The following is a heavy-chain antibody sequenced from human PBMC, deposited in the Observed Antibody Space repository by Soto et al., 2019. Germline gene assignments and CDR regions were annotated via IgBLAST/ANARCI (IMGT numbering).Heavy chain of an antibody. CDR2: IIPIFGTA. V-gene: IGHV1-69*12. CDR1: GGTFSSYA. Sequence: QVQLVQSGAEVKKPGSSVKVSCKASGGTFSSYAISWVRQAPGQGLEWMGGIIPIFGTANYAQKFQGRVTITADESTSTAYMELSSLRSEDTAVYYCARDGSGVYGSGSGWFDPWGQGTLVTVSS. J-gene: IGHJ5*02. CDR3: ARDGSGVYGSGSGWFDP. D-gene: IGHD3-10*01.